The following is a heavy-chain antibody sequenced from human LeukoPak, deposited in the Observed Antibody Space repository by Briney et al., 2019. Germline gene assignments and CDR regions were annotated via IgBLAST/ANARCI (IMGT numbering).Heavy chain of an antibody. V-gene: IGHV4-31*03. D-gene: IGHD4-17*01. CDR2: IYYSGST. CDR1: GGSISSGGYY. Sequence: SQTLSLTCTVSGGSISSGGYYWSWIRQHPGKGLEWIGYIYYSGSTYYNPSLKSRVTISVDRSKNQFSLKLSSVTAADTAVYYCASVHDYGDYYGQPLSDYWGQGTLVTVSS. CDR3: ASVHDYGDYYGQPLSDY. J-gene: IGHJ4*02.